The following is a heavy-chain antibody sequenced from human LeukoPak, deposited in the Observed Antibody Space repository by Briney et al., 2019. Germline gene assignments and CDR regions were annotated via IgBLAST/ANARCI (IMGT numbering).Heavy chain of an antibody. Sequence: SETLSLTCTVSGGSISSSSYYWGWIRQPPGKGLEWIGSIYYSGSTYYNPSLKSRVTISVDTSKNQFSLKLSSVTAADTAVYYCARDGNYDFWSGYSLWYNWFDPWGQGTLVTVSS. V-gene: IGHV4-39*07. CDR3: ARDGNYDFWSGYSLWYNWFDP. CDR2: IYYSGST. J-gene: IGHJ5*02. CDR1: GGSISSSSYY. D-gene: IGHD3-3*01.